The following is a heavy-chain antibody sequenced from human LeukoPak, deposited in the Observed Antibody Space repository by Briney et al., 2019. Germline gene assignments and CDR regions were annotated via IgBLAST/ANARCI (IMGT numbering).Heavy chain of an antibody. Sequence: GESVKISCKGFGYNFPNYWIGWVRQMPGKGLEWMGIIYPGDSETRYSPSFQGQVTISADKSISTAYLQWSSLKASDTAMYYCARHDSSDWYFDLWGRGTLVTVSS. J-gene: IGHJ2*01. V-gene: IGHV5-51*01. D-gene: IGHD6-19*01. CDR3: ARHDSSDWYFDL. CDR2: IYPGDSET. CDR1: GYNFPNYW.